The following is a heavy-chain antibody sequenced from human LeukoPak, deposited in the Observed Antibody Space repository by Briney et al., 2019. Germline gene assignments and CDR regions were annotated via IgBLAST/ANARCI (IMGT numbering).Heavy chain of an antibody. J-gene: IGHJ4*02. Sequence: PGGSLRLSCAASGFTFSDYYMSWIRQAPGKGLEWVSYISSSSSNIFYADSFKGRFTISRDNAQNSLYLQMNSLRVEDTAVYYCARDHTDPGLFFDSWGQGTLVTVSS. D-gene: IGHD2-21*01. V-gene: IGHV3-11*04. CDR2: ISSSSSNI. CDR1: GFTFSDYY. CDR3: ARDHTDPGLFFDS.